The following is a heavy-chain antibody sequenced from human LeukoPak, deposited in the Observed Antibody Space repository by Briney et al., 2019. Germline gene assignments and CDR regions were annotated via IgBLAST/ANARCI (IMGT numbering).Heavy chain of an antibody. Sequence: SQTLSLTCTVSGGSISSGGYYWSSIRQHPGKGLEWIGYIYYSGSTYYNPSLKSRVTISVDTSKNQFSLKLSSVTAADTAVYYCARDGGRYFDYWGQGTLVTVSS. CDR1: GGSISSGGYY. D-gene: IGHD3-16*01. V-gene: IGHV4-31*03. CDR2: IYYSGST. CDR3: ARDGGRYFDY. J-gene: IGHJ4*02.